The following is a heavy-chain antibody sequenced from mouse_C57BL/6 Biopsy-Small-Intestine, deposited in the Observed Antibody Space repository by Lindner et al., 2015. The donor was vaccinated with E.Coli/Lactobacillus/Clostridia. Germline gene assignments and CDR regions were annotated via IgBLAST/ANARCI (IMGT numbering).Heavy chain of an antibody. CDR3: ATRIQYYYDGSGDPLGS. V-gene: IGHV1-18*01. Sequence: SVKVSCKVSGYTLTDLSMHWVRQAPGKGLEWMGGFDAEDGETIYAQKFQGRVTMTEDTSTDTSYMELSSLRSEDTAVYYCATRIQYYYDGSGDPLGSWGQGTLVTVSS. CDR1: GYTLTDLS. CDR2: FDAEDGET. D-gene: IGHD1-1*02. J-gene: IGHJ4*01.